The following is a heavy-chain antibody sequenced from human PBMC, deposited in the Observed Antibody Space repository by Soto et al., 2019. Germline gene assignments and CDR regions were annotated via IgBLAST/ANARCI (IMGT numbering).Heavy chain of an antibody. CDR1: GFTFSGYT. J-gene: IGHJ5*02. D-gene: IGHD2-2*01. V-gene: IGHV3-21*01. CDR3: ARGGAAISGTPEWFDP. CDR2: ISSTSTYI. Sequence: EVQLMESGGALVKPGGSLSLSCAASGFTFSGYTMNWVRQAPGKGLEWVSSISSTSTYISYADSVKGRFTISRENANNSLSLQMNSLRAEDTAVYYCARGGAAISGTPEWFDPWGQGTLVTVSS.